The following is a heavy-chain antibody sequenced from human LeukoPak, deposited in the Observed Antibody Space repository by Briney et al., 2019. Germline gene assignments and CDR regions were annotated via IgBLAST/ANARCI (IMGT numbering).Heavy chain of an antibody. J-gene: IGHJ4*02. D-gene: IGHD3-10*01. CDR2: ISYDGSNK. Sequence: GGSLRLSCAASGFTFSDYYMSWIRQAPGKGLEWVAVISYDGSNKYYADSVKGRFTISRDNSKSTLYIQMNSLRAEDTAVYYCARAKPKNMVRGLIMRRESRYYFDYWGQGTLVTVSS. CDR1: GFTFSDYY. CDR3: ARAKPKNMVRGLIMRRESRYYFDY. V-gene: IGHV3-30*03.